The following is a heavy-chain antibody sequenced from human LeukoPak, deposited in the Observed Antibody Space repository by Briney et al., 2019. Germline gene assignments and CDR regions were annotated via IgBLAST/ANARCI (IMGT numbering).Heavy chain of an antibody. CDR2: ISPSGSSI. Sequence: GGSLRLSCAVSGLTFSDYYMSWTRQAPGKGPELVSYISPSGSSIFYVDSVKGRFTISRDNAKNSLYLQMNSLRAEDTAVYYCARDSGERSSSVLWGKGTLVTVSS. D-gene: IGHD6-13*01. CDR1: GLTFSDYY. J-gene: IGHJ4*02. CDR3: ARDSGERSSSVL. V-gene: IGHV3-11*01.